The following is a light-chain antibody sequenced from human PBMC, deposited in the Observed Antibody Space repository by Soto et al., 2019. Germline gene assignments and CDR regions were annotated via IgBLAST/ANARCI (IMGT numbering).Light chain of an antibody. CDR1: NSDIGAYDY. J-gene: IGLJ1*01. Sequence: QSVVTKVASAFRSLSWSITISGRLNNSDIGAYDYVSWYQQHPGRAPKLIIYEVSHRFSGCSYRFSGSNSGNTASLSISGLQAEDDGDYYCTSFAPGRIFVFGSGTKVTVL. V-gene: IGLV2-14*03. CDR3: TSFAPGRIFV. CDR2: EVS.